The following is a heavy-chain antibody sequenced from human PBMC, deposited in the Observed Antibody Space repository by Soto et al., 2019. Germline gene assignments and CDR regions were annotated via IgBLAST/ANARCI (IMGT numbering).Heavy chain of an antibody. CDR3: AKGSQPLLPYYYGMDV. J-gene: IGHJ6*02. CDR2: ISGRGSST. V-gene: IGHV3-23*01. Sequence: PGGSLRLSCAASGFLFNSHAMSWVRQAPGKGLEWVAAISGRGSSTYYLDSVKGRFIVSRDNSKNKLYLQMNGLRAEDTAVYYCAKGSQPLLPYYYGMDVWGQGTRVTVSS. CDR1: GFLFNSHA. D-gene: IGHD2-21*02.